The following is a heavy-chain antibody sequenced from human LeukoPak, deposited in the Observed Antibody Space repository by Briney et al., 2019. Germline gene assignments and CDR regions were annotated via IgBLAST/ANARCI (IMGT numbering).Heavy chain of an antibody. J-gene: IGHJ3*02. Sequence: ASVKVSCKASGYTFTGYYMHWVRQAPGQGLEWMGWLKPNSGGTNYAQKFQGRVTMTRDTSISTAYMELSRLRSDDTAVYYCARGDYYDSSGYSLYAFDIWGQGTMVTVSS. V-gene: IGHV1-2*02. CDR3: ARGDYYDSSGYSLYAFDI. CDR2: LKPNSGGT. D-gene: IGHD3-22*01. CDR1: GYTFTGYY.